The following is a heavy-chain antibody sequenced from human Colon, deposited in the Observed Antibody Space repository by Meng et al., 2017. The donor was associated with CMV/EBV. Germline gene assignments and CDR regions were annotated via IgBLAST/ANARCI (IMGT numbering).Heavy chain of an antibody. CDR2: ISWDGGST. J-gene: IGHJ6*02. CDR1: GFTFDDYT. D-gene: IGHD2/OR15-2a*01. V-gene: IGHV3-43*01. Sequence: GESLKISCAASGFTFDDYTMHWVRQAPGKGLEWVSLISWDGGSTYYADSVKGRFTISRDNSKNSLYLQMNSLRAEDTAVYYCARDLYCNRPKCPYGMDVWGQGTTVTVSS. CDR3: ARDLYCNRPKCPYGMDV.